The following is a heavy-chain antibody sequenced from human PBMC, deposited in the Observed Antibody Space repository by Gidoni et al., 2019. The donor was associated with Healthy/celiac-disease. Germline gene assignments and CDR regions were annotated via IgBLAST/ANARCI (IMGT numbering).Heavy chain of an antibody. Sequence: EVQLVESGGGLVKPGGSLRLSCAASGFTFSSYSMNWVRQAPGKGLEWVSSISSSSSYIYYADSVKGRFTISRDNAKNSLYLQMNSLRAEDTAVYYCASLIGGIYNWNYGGEGNWFDPWGQGTLVTVSS. D-gene: IGHD1-7*01. CDR2: ISSSSSYI. CDR1: GFTFSSYS. CDR3: ASLIGGIYNWNYGGEGNWFDP. J-gene: IGHJ5*02. V-gene: IGHV3-21*01.